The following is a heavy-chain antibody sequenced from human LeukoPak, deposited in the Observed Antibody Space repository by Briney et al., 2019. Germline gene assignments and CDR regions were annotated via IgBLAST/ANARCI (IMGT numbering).Heavy chain of an antibody. V-gene: IGHV4-39*01. D-gene: IGHD1-26*01. CDR1: GASVSGSPYY. CDR2: IYSSGST. Sequence: PSETLSLTCTVSGASVSGSPYYWGWIRQSPGKGLEWIGSIYSSGSTYYNASLQSRVTISIETSKNQISLRLNSVTAADTAIYYCAKSGGYGLIDYWGQGTLVTVSS. CDR3: AKSGGYGLIDY. J-gene: IGHJ4*02.